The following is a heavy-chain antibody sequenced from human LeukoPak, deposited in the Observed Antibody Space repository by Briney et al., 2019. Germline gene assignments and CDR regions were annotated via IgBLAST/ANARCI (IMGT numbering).Heavy chain of an antibody. D-gene: IGHD3-16*01. CDR1: GFTFSSYS. CDR2: KSYDGSNE. V-gene: IGHV3-30-3*01. J-gene: IGHJ6*02. Sequence: PGRSLRLSCAASGFTFSSYSMHWVRQAPGKGLECVAVKSYDGSNEYYADSVKGRFTISRDNSKNTLYLQMNSLRAEDTAVYYCARDRPDYSIKYYYYYGMDVWGQGTTVTVSS. CDR3: ARDRPDYSIKYYYYYGMDV.